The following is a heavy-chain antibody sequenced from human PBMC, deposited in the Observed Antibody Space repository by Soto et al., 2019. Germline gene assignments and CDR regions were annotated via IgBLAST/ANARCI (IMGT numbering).Heavy chain of an antibody. J-gene: IGHJ4*02. D-gene: IGHD3-16*02. V-gene: IGHV3-13*01. Sequence: GGSLRLSCAASGFTFSSYDMHWVRQATGKGLEWVSAIGTAGDTYYPGSVKGRFTISRENAKNSLYLQMNSLRAGDTAVYYCARGTTRIWGSYRYRPYYFDYWGQGTLVTVSS. CDR2: IGTAGDT. CDR3: ARGTTRIWGSYRYRPYYFDY. CDR1: GFTFSSYD.